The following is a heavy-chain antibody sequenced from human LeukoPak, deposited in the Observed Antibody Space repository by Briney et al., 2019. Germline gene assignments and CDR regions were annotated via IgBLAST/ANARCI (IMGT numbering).Heavy chain of an antibody. CDR3: ARLYLPATRSDY. D-gene: IGHD5-24*01. J-gene: IGHJ4*02. Sequence: SETLSLTCTVSGYSISSGYYWGWIRQPPGKGLEWIGSIYHSGRTFYNPSLKSRVTISVDTSKNQFSLKLTSVTAADTAVYYCARLYLPATRSDYWGQGTLVTVSS. V-gene: IGHV4-38-2*02. CDR2: IYHSGRT. CDR1: GYSISSGYY.